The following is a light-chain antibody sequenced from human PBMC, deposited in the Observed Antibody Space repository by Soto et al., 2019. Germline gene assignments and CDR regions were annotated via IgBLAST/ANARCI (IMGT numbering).Light chain of an antibody. J-gene: IGKJ4*01. CDR2: TAS. CDR1: QSIASH. Sequence: DIQMTQSPSSLSASAGDRVTITCRASQSIASHLNWYQQKPGKAPKLLIYTASSLQSGVPSRFSGNGSGTDLTLTISSLQPEDFATYSCQHSHSTPLTFGGGTKVDIK. CDR3: QHSHSTPLT. V-gene: IGKV1-39*01.